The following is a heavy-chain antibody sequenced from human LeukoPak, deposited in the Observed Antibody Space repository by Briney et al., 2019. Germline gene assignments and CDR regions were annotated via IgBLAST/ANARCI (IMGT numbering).Heavy chain of an antibody. CDR3: ATDYYSRNDF. CDR1: GFTFSSYE. J-gene: IGHJ4*02. V-gene: IGHV3-48*03. Sequence: GGSLRLSCAASGFTFSSYEMNWVRQAPGKGLEWVSYISSSGSTIYYADSVKGRFTASRDNAKNSLYLQMNSLRDEDTAVYYCATDYYSRNDFWGQGTLVTVSS. D-gene: IGHD1-26*01. CDR2: ISSSGSTI.